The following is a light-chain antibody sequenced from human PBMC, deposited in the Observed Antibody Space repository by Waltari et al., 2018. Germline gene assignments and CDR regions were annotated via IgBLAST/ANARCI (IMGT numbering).Light chain of an antibody. CDR3: QLWESSSDHPL. V-gene: IGLV2-14*03. Sequence: HSALTQPASVSGSPGQSLTISCTGPSRAVGGYDYASWYQQHPGKVPKLIIYDVNNRPSGISHRFSGSKSGNTASLTISRVEDGDEADYYCQLWESSSDHPLFGGGTRLTVL. CDR1: SRAVGGYDY. J-gene: IGLJ3*02. CDR2: DVN.